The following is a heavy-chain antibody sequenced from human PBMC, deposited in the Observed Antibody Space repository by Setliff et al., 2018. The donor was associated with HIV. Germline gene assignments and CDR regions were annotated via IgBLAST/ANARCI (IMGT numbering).Heavy chain of an antibody. D-gene: IGHD3-9*01. CDR1: GGSLNDYS. CDR3: ARAIVKTGYHTKSRVFDY. V-gene: IGHV4-34*01. CDR2: VNLPKTL. J-gene: IGHJ4*02. Sequence: SETLSLTCAVYGGSLNDYSWNWIRQSPGKGLEWIGEVNLPKTLNYNPSLESRITICVDISKKQFSLDLSSVTAADTAVYFCARAIVKTGYHTKSRVFDYWGQGTLVTVSS.